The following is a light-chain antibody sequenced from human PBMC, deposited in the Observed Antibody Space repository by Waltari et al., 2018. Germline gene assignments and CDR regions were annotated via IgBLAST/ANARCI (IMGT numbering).Light chain of an antibody. Sequence: DIQMTQSPSSLSASVGDRVTITCQASQDISNYLNWYQQKPGKAPKLLIYDASNLETGVPSRFSGSGSGTDFTFTISSLQPEDIATYYCQQYDNPWATFGGGTKVEIK. J-gene: IGKJ4*01. CDR3: QQYDNPWAT. CDR1: QDISNY. CDR2: DAS. V-gene: IGKV1-33*01.